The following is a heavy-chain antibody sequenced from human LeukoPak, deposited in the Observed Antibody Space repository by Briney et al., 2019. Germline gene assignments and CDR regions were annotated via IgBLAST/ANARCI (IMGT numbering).Heavy chain of an antibody. CDR3: ARAPLLWFGESNCYYYYGMDV. CDR2: IYHSGST. J-gene: IGHJ6*04. D-gene: IGHD3-10*01. V-gene: IGHV4-30-2*01. CDR1: GGSISSGGYS. Sequence: PSQTLSLTCAVSGGSISSGGYSWSWIRQPPGKGLEWIGYIYHSGSTYYNPSLKSRVTISVDRSMNQFSLKLSSVTAADTAVYYCARAPLLWFGESNCYYYYGMDVWGKGTTVTVSS.